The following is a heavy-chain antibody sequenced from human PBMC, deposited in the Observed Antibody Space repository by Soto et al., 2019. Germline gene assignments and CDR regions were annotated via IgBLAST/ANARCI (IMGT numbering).Heavy chain of an antibody. CDR3: ARATGTSIRFDY. D-gene: IGHD1-7*01. J-gene: IGHJ4*02. V-gene: IGHV3-11*01. CDR2: ISSSGSTI. Sequence: GGSLRLSCAASGFTFSDYHMSWIRQAPGKGLEGVSYISSSGSTIYYADSVKGRFTISRDNAKNSLYLQMNSLRAEDTAVYYCARATGTSIRFDYWGQGTLVTVSS. CDR1: GFTFSDYH.